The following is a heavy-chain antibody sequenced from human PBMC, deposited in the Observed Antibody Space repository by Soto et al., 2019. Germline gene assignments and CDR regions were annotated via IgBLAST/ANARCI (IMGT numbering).Heavy chain of an antibody. CDR3: ARDFGVRLYYDSRAARVFAFDI. CDR1: GGSISSYY. CDR2: IYYSGST. Sequence: SETLSLTCTVSGGSISSYYWSWIRQPPGKGLEWIGYIYYSGSTNYNPSLKSRVTISVDTSKNQFSLKLSSVTAADTAVYYCARDFGVRLYYDSRAARVFAFDIWGQGTMVTVSS. J-gene: IGHJ3*02. D-gene: IGHD3-22*01. V-gene: IGHV4-59*01.